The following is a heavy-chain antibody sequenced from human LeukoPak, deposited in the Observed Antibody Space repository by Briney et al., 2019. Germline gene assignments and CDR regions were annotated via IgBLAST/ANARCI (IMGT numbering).Heavy chain of an antibody. J-gene: IGHJ3*02. CDR3: ARGNTISYAFDI. V-gene: IGHV1-69*13. Sequence: ASVKVSCKASGGTFSSYAISWVRQAPGQGLEWMGGIIPIFGTANYAQKFQGRVTITADESTSTAYMELSSLRSEDTAVYYCARGNTISYAFDIWGQGTMVTVSS. D-gene: IGHD3-3*01. CDR2: IIPIFGTA. CDR1: GGTFSSYA.